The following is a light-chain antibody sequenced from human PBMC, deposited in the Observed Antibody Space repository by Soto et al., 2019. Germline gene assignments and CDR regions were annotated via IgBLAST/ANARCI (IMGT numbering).Light chain of an antibody. CDR1: SSDVGGYDY. CDR3: SSYTSSSTLAI. V-gene: IGLV2-14*01. Sequence: QSVLTQPASVSGSPGQSITISCTGTSSDVGGYDYVCWYQQHPGRAPKLVIYEVSNRPSGVSNRFSGSKSGNTASLTISGLQAEDEADYYCSSYTSSSTLAIFGGGTQLTVL. CDR2: EVS. J-gene: IGLJ7*01.